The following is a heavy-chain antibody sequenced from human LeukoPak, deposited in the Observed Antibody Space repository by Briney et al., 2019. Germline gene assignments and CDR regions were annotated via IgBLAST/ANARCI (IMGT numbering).Heavy chain of an antibody. D-gene: IGHD2-2*02. J-gene: IGHJ5*02. V-gene: IGHV1-69*05. CDR2: IIPIFGTA. Sequence: SVKVSCKASGGTFSSYAISWVRQAPGQGLEWMGGIIPIFGTANYAQRFQGRVTITTDESTSTAYMELSSLRSEDTAVYYCVRNPRGTGYCSSTSCYRGWFDPWGQGTLVTVSS. CDR3: VRNPRGTGYCSSTSCYRGWFDP. CDR1: GGTFSSYA.